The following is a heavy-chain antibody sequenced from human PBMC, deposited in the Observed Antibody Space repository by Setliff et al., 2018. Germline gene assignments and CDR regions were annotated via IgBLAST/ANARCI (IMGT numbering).Heavy chain of an antibody. Sequence: PLETLSLTCTVSGDSISSGSHYWGWIRQPPGKGLEWIGRIHYRGTTYSNVSLASRLTISVDTSKNQFSLRLTSVTAADTAVYYCARDRTFYGSGTYTRWFDYWGQGTLVTVSS. D-gene: IGHD3-10*01. V-gene: IGHV4-39*07. CDR1: GDSISSGSHY. CDR3: ARDRTFYGSGTYTRWFDY. CDR2: IHYRGTT. J-gene: IGHJ4*02.